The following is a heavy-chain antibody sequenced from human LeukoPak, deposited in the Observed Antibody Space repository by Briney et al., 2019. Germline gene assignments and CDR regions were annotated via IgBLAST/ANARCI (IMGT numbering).Heavy chain of an antibody. CDR1: GYTFTSYA. D-gene: IGHD6-19*01. CDR2: IIPIFGTA. V-gene: IGHV1-69*13. Sequence: SVKVSCKASGYTFTSYAMNWVRQAPGQGLEWMGGIIPIFGTANYAQKFQGRVTITADESTSTAYMELSSLRSEDTAVYYCARVWHNSGYDSGPYSSGWFDYWGQGTLVTVSS. J-gene: IGHJ4*02. CDR3: ARVWHNSGYDSGPYSSGWFDY.